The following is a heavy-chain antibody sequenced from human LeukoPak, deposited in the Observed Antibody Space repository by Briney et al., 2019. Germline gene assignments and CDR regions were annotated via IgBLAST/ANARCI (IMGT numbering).Heavy chain of an antibody. Sequence: ASVKVSCKASGYTFTGYYMHWVRQAPGQGLEWMGWINPNSGGTNYAQKLQGRVTMTTDTSTSTAYMELRSLRSDDTAVYYCARDGGRYSSSSDAFDIWGQGTMVTVSS. CDR3: ARDGGRYSSSSDAFDI. D-gene: IGHD6-6*01. CDR2: INPNSGGT. CDR1: GYTFTGYY. J-gene: IGHJ3*02. V-gene: IGHV1-2*02.